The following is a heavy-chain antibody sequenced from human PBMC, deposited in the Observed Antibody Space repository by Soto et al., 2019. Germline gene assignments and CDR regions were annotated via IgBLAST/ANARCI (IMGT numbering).Heavy chain of an antibody. Sequence: SETLSLTCTVSGGSISSYYWSWIRQPPGKGLEWIGYIYYSGSTNYNPSLKSRVTISVDTSKNQFSLKLSSVTAADTAVYYCARYWRAYDSSGYSYNWFDPWGQGTLVTVS. CDR1: GGSISSYY. CDR2: IYYSGST. J-gene: IGHJ5*02. CDR3: ARYWRAYDSSGYSYNWFDP. V-gene: IGHV4-59*01. D-gene: IGHD3-22*01.